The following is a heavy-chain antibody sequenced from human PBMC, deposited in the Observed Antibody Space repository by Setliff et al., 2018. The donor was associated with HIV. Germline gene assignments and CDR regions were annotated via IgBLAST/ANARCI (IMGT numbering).Heavy chain of an antibody. CDR1: GFTFSSYG. V-gene: IGHV3-30*02. J-gene: IGHJ4*02. CDR3: ARDYYGGFGDYDFGDYFDY. Sequence: GGSLRLSCAASGFTFSSYGMHWVRQAPGKGLEWVAFIRCDGSNEYYGDSVKGRFTISRDNAKNSLSLQMNSLRADDTAVYYCARDYYGGFGDYDFGDYFDYWGQGALVNVSS. D-gene: IGHD4-17*01. CDR2: IRCDGSNE.